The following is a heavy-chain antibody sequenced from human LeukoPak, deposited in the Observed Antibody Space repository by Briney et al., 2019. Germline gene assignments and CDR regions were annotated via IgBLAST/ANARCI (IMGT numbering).Heavy chain of an antibody. J-gene: IGHJ3*02. V-gene: IGHV3-30*04. Sequence: GGSLRLSCAASGFTFSSYAMHWVRQAPGKGLEWVAVISYDGSNKYYADSVKGRFTISRDNSKNTLYLQMNSLRAEDTAVYYCAKEYPVAAIDVFDIWGQGTMVTVSS. CDR2: ISYDGSNK. CDR1: GFTFSSYA. CDR3: AKEYPVAAIDVFDI. D-gene: IGHD6-19*01.